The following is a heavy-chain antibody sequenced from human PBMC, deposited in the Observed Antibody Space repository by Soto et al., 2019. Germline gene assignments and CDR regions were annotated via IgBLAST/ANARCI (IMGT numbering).Heavy chain of an antibody. CDR2: IYPSGGGT. Sequence: QVQLVQSGAEVKNPGASVKVSCKASGYTFTSYYIHCVRQAPGQGLEWMGVIYPSGGGTSYAQKFQGRVTMTRDTSTSTVYMQLSSLRSEDTAVYYCARGSSNTWYYFDHWGQGTLLTVSS. CDR3: ARGSSNTWYYFDH. V-gene: IGHV1-46*01. CDR1: GYTFTSYY. D-gene: IGHD6-13*01. J-gene: IGHJ4*02.